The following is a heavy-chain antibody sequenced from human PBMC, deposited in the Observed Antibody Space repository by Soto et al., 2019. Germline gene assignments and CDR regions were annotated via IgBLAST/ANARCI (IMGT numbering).Heavy chain of an antibody. CDR1: GFTFTSSA. Sequence: GASVKVSCKASGFTFTSSAMQWVRQARGQRLEWIGWIVVGSGNTNYAQKFQERVTITRDMSTSTAYMELSSLRSEDTAVYYCARSFRSGWPDYNWYGLWGQGTLVPVSS. V-gene: IGHV1-58*02. CDR3: ARSFRSGWPDYNWYGL. CDR2: IVVGSGNT. J-gene: IGHJ5*02. D-gene: IGHD6-19*01.